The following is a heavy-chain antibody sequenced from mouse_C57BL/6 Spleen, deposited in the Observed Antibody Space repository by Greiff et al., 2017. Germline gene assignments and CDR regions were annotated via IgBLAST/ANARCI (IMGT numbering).Heavy chain of an antibody. J-gene: IGHJ4*01. CDR2: ISDGGSYT. CDR3: ARDKTGRFYAMDY. V-gene: IGHV5-4*01. Sequence: EVKVVESGGGLVKPGGSLKLSCAASGFTFSSYAMSWVRQTPEKRLEWVATISDGGSYTYYPDNVKGRFTISRDNAKNNLYLQMSHLKSEDTAMYYCARDKTGRFYAMDYWGQGTSVTVSS. CDR1: GFTFSSYA. D-gene: IGHD3-3*01.